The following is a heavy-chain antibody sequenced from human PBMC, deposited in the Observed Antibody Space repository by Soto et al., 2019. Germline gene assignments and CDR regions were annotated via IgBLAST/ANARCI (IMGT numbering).Heavy chain of an antibody. CDR2: MNTNSGNT. D-gene: IGHD3-3*01. CDR3: ARVLSWASYYDFWSGYYNYYYYGMDV. Sequence: QVQLVQSGAEVKKPGASVKVSCKASGYTFTSYDINWVRQATGQGLELMGWMNTNSGNTGYAQKFQGRVTMTRNTAIRTAYMELSSLRSEDTAVYYCARVLSWASYYDFWSGYYNYYYYGMDVWGQGTTVTVSS. CDR1: GYTFTSYD. V-gene: IGHV1-8*01. J-gene: IGHJ6*02.